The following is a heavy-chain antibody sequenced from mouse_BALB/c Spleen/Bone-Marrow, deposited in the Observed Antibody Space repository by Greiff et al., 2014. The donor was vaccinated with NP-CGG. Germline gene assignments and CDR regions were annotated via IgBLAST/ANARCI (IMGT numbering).Heavy chain of an antibody. CDR3: ARRYYDYDFYAMDY. J-gene: IGHJ4*01. CDR1: GYSITSDYA. CDR2: ISYRGST. D-gene: IGHD2-4*01. V-gene: IGHV3-2*02. Sequence: EVKLMESGPGLVKPSQSLSLTCTVTGYSITSDYAWNWIRQFPGNKLEWMGYISYRGSTSYNPSLKSRISITRDTSKNQFFLQLNSVTTEDTATYYCARRYYDYDFYAMDYWGQGTSVTVSS.